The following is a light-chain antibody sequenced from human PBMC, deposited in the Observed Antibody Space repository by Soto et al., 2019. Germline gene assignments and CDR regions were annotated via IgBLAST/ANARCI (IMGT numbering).Light chain of an antibody. CDR2: GVS. J-gene: IGKJ1*01. CDR3: LQYGSSPWT. Sequence: EIVLTQSPGTLSLSPGERATLSCRASQSVSSNYLAWYQQKPGQAPRLLMYGVSSRATGIPDRFSGSGSGTDFTLTISRLEPEDFAVYYCLQYGSSPWTFGQGTKVESK. V-gene: IGKV3-20*01. CDR1: QSVSSNY.